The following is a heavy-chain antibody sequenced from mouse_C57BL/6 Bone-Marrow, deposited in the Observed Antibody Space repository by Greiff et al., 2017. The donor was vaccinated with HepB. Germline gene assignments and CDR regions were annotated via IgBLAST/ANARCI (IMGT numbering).Heavy chain of an antibody. CDR2: IDPSDSET. CDR3: ARLELGHYFDY. D-gene: IGHD4-1*01. J-gene: IGHJ2*01. V-gene: IGHV1-52*01. Sequence: VQLQQSGAELVRPGSSVKLSCKASGYTFTSYWMHWVKQRPIQGLEWIGNIDPSDSETHYNQKFKDKATLTVDKSSSTAYMQLSSLTSEDSAVYYCARLELGHYFDYWGQGTTLTVSS. CDR1: GYTFTSYW.